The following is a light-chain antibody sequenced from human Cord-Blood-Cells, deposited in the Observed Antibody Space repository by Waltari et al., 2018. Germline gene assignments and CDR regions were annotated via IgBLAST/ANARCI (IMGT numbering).Light chain of an antibody. J-gene: IGLJ1*01. CDR2: EVS. CDR1: SSDVGGHNY. CDR3: SSYAGSNSYV. V-gene: IGLV2-8*01. Sequence: QSALTQPPSASGSPGQSVTISCTGTSSDVGGHNYVSWYQQHPGKAPQLMIYEVSKRPSGVPDRFSGSKSGNTASLTVSGLQAEDEADYYCSSYAGSNSYVFGTGTKVTVL.